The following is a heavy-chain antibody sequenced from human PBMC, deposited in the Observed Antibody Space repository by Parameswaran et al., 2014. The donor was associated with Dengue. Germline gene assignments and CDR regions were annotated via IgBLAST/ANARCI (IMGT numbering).Heavy chain of an antibody. D-gene: IGHD5-12*01. CDR2: IYYSGST. J-gene: IGHJ4*02. Sequence: VRQAPGKGLEWIGYIYYSGSTNYNPSLKSRVTISVDTSKNQFSLKLSSVTAADTAVYYCARGKSGYVPDYWGQGTLVTVSS. V-gene: IGHV4-59*01. CDR3: ARGKSGYVPDY.